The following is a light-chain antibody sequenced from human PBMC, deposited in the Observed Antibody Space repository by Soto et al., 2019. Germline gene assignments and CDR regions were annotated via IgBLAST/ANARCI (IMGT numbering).Light chain of an antibody. V-gene: IGKV4-1*01. CDR1: QSLLYFTDNKNY. CDR2: WAS. Sequence: DIVMTQSPESLAVSLGERATINCRASQSLLYFTDNKNYLAWYQQKAGHPPKLLISWASTRDSGVPDRFTGSGSGTDFTLTISSLQAEDVAVYFCQQYYTSPLTFGGGTKVEIK. J-gene: IGKJ4*01. CDR3: QQYYTSPLT.